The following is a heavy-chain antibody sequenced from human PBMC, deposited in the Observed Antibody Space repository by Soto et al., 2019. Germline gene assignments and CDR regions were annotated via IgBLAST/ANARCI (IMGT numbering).Heavy chain of an antibody. CDR1: GGSISSSNW. CDR3: ASMVRRRFQP. Sequence: QVQLQESGPGLVKPSGTLSLTCAVSGGSISSSNWWSWVRQPPGKGLEGIGEIYHSGSTNYNPSLKSRFTISVDKSKNQFSLMLSSVTAADTAVYYCASMVRRRFQPWGQVTLVNVSS. J-gene: IGHJ5*02. D-gene: IGHD3-10*01. V-gene: IGHV4-4*02. CDR2: IYHSGST.